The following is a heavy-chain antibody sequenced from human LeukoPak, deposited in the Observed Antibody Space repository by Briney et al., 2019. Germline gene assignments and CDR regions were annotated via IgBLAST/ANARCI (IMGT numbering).Heavy chain of an antibody. CDR1: GGSFSGYY. V-gene: IGHV4-34*01. J-gene: IGHJ6*03. CDR3: ARSQAGQGRYYYYYYYMDV. CDR2: IYHCGST. D-gene: IGHD2-15*01. Sequence: SETLSLTCAVYGGSFSGYYWSWIRQPPGKGLEWIGEIYHCGSTNYNPYLKSRVTISVDTSKNQFSLKLSSVTAADTAVYYCARSQAGQGRYYYYYYYMDVWGKGTTVTVSS.